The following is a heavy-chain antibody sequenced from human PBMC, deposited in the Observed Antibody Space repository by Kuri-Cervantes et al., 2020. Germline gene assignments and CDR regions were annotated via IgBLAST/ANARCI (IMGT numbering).Heavy chain of an antibody. CDR1: GFTFSSYS. J-gene: IGHJ6*02. CDR2: ISSSSSYI. D-gene: IGHD3-16*02. Sequence: GGSLRLSCAASGFTFSSYSMNWVRQAPGKGLEWVSSISSSSSYIYYADSVKGRFTISRDNAKNSLYLQMNSLRAEDTAVYYCARDPQHYDYVWGSYRYTYGMDVWGQGTTVTVSS. CDR3: ARDPQHYDYVWGSYRYTYGMDV. V-gene: IGHV3-21*01.